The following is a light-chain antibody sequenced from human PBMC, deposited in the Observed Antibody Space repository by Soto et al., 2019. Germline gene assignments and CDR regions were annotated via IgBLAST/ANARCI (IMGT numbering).Light chain of an antibody. Sequence: QSALTQPASVSGTPGQSITISCTGSNSDVGIYDFVSWYQHHPGRAPKLIVSEVSHRPSGVSNRFSGSKSGNTASLTISGLQSEDEADYYCSSYTSSSTSHVVFGGGTKLTVL. CDR1: NSDVGIYDF. CDR2: EVS. V-gene: IGLV2-14*01. J-gene: IGLJ2*01. CDR3: SSYTSSSTSHVV.